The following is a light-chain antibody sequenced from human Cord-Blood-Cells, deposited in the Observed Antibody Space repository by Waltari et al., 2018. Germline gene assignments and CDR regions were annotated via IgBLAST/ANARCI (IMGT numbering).Light chain of an antibody. CDR2: KAS. CDR1: QSISSW. V-gene: IGKV1-5*03. CDR3: QQYNSYPIS. J-gene: IGKJ5*01. Sequence: DIQMTQSPSTLSASVGDRVTITCRASQSISSWLAWYQQRPGKAPKLLIYKASSLESGVPSRFSGSGSGTQFTLTISSLQPDDFATDYCQQYNSYPISFGQWTRLEIK.